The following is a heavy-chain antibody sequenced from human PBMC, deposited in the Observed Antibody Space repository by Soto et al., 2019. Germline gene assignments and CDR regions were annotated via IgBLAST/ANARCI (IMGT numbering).Heavy chain of an antibody. D-gene: IGHD3-3*01. V-gene: IGHV3-21*01. CDR3: ARVLDAIFYGMDV. J-gene: IGHJ6*02. Sequence: GGSLRLSCAASGFTFSSYSMNWVRQAPGKGLEWVSSISSSSSYIYYADSVKGRFTISRDNAKNSLYLQMNSLRAEDTAVYYCARVLDAIFYGMDVWGQGTTVTVSS. CDR2: ISSSSSYI. CDR1: GFTFSSYS.